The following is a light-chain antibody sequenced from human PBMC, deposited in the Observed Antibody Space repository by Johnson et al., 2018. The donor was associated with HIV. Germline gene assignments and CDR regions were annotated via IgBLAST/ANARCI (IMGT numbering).Light chain of an antibody. CDR1: SSNIGNNY. Sequence: QSVLTQSPSVSAAPGQKVTISCSGSSSNIGNNYVSWYQQLPGTAPKLLIYDNNKRPSGIPDRFSGSSSVTSATLGITGLQTGDEADYYCGTWDSSLSAGVFGTGTKVTV. CDR3: GTWDSSLSAGV. J-gene: IGLJ1*01. CDR2: DNN. V-gene: IGLV1-51*01.